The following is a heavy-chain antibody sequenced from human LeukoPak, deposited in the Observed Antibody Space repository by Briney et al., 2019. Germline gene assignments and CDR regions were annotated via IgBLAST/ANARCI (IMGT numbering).Heavy chain of an antibody. V-gene: IGHV1-18*01. J-gene: IGHJ3*02. D-gene: IGHD2-15*01. CDR3: ARDGYCSGGSCSRGDAFDI. Sequence: ASVKVSCKASGYTFTSYGISWVRQAPGQGLEWMGWISAYNGNTNHAQKLQGRVTMTTDTSTSTAYMELRSLRSDDTAVYYCARDGYCSGGSCSRGDAFDIWGQGTMVTVSS. CDR1: GYTFTSYG. CDR2: ISAYNGNT.